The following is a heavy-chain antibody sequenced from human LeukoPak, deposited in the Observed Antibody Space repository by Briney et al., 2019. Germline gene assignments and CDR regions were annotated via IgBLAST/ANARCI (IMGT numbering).Heavy chain of an antibody. J-gene: IGHJ4*02. CDR1: GGSFSGYY. V-gene: IGHV4-59*08. CDR3: ARRSMNSYGFSLDY. D-gene: IGHD5-18*01. CDR2: IYYSGST. Sequence: PSETLSLTCAVYGGSFSGYYWSWIRQPPGKGLEWIGYIYYSGSTNYNPSLKSRVTISVDTSKNQFSLKLSSVTAADTAVYYCARRSMNSYGFSLDYWGQGTLVTVSS.